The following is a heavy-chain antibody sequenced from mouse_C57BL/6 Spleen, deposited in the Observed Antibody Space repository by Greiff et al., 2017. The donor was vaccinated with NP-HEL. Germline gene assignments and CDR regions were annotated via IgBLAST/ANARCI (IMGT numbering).Heavy chain of an antibody. D-gene: IGHD1-1*01. CDR3: ARGDTPLVVSYYYAMDY. CDR2: INPNNGGT. V-gene: IGHV1-18*01. CDR1: GYTFTDYN. J-gene: IGHJ4*01. Sequence: EVQLQQSGPELVKPGASVKIPCKASGYTFTDYNMDWVKQSHGKSLEWIGDINPNNGGTIYNQKFKGKATLTVDKSSSTAYMELHSLTSEDTAVYYRARGDTPLVVSYYYAMDYWGQGTSVTVSS.